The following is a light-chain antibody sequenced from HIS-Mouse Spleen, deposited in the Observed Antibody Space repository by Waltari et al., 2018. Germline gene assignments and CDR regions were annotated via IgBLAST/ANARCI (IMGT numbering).Light chain of an antibody. V-gene: IGLV2-14*01. J-gene: IGLJ3*02. Sequence: QSALTQPASVSGSPGQSITISCTGTSSDVGGYNYVSWYQQHPGKAPNLMIYEVSNRPSGVSNRFVGSKSGNTASLTISGLQAEDEADYYCSSYTSSSVWVFGGGTKLTVL. CDR3: SSYTSSSVWV. CDR2: EVS. CDR1: SSDVGGYNY.